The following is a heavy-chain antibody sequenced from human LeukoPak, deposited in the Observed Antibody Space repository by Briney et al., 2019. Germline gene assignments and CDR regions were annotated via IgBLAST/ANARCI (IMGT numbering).Heavy chain of an antibody. CDR3: ARADDIVVVPQPYYFDY. V-gene: IGHV1-18*01. D-gene: IGHD2-2*01. J-gene: IGHJ4*02. CDR1: GYTFTSYG. Sequence: GASVKVSCKASGYTFTSYGISWVRQAPGQGLEWMGWISAYNGNTNYAQKLQGRATMTTDTSTSTAYMELRSLRSDDAAVYYCARADDIVVVPQPYYFDYWGQGTLVTVSS. CDR2: ISAYNGNT.